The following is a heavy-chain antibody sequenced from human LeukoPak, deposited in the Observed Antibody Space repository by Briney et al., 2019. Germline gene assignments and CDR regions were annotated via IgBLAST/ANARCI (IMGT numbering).Heavy chain of an antibody. CDR2: ISAYNGNT. J-gene: IGHJ6*02. CDR1: GYTFTSYG. V-gene: IGHV1-18*01. D-gene: IGHD3-10*01. Sequence: ASVKVSGKASGYTFTSYGISWVRRAPGQGLEWMGWISAYNGNTNYAQKLQRRVTMTTDTSTSTAYMELRSLRSDDTAVYYCARDQDGFHYYYGMDVWGQGTTVTVSS. CDR3: ARDQDGFHYYYGMDV.